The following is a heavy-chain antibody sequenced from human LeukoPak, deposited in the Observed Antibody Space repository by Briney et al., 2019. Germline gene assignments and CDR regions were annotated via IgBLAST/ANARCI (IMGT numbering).Heavy chain of an antibody. CDR1: GGSISSGSYY. J-gene: IGHJ5*02. CDR2: IYYSGST. Sequence: SQTLSLTCTVSGGSISSGSYYWSWIRQPPGKGLEWIGYIYYSGSTYYNPSLKSRVTISVDTSKNQFSLKLSSVTAADTAVYYCARTVGVVPAAIGFDPWGRGTLVTVSS. D-gene: IGHD2-2*01. V-gene: IGHV4-30-4*08. CDR3: ARTVGVVPAAIGFDP.